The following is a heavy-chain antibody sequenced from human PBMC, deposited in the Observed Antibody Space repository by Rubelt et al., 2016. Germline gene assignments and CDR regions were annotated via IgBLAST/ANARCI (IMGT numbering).Heavy chain of an antibody. V-gene: IGHV4-39*07. CDR3: ARVDCSSTSCYFVDP. J-gene: IGHJ5*02. Sequence: QLQLQESGPGLVKPSETLSLTCSVSGASITSTRHYWSWIRQPPGKGLEWIGKINHSGSTNYNPSLTSRVTMSVDTSKNQCSLRLSSVTASDTAVYYWARVDCSSTSCYFVDPWGQGTLVTVSS. D-gene: IGHD2-2*01. CDR1: GASITSTRHY. CDR2: INHSGST.